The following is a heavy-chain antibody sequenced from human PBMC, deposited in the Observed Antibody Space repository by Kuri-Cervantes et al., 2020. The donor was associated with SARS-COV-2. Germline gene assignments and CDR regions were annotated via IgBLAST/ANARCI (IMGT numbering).Heavy chain of an antibody. J-gene: IGHJ6*03. V-gene: IGHV4-38-2*01. Sequence: SETLSLTCAVSGYSVSSGYYWGWIRQPPGKGLEWIGSIYHSGSTYYNPSLKSRVTMSVDTSKNQFSLKLSSVTAADTAVYYCARQLRLYSMDVWGKGTTVTVSS. CDR3: ARQLRLYSMDV. CDR1: GYSVSSGYY. D-gene: IGHD5-12*01. CDR2: IYHSGST.